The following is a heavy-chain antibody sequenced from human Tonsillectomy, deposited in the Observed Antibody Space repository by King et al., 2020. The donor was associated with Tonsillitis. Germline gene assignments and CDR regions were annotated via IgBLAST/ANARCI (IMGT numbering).Heavy chain of an antibody. D-gene: IGHD3-22*01. CDR1: GFSLSTSGVG. Sequence: TLKESGPTLVKPTQTLTLTCTFSGFSLSTSGVGVGWIRQPPGKALEWLALIHWNDDKRSSPSLKSRLTITKDTSKNQVVLTMTNMDPVDTATYYCAHRLDYDSSGYYYGFDFWGQGTLVTVSS. CDR2: IHWNDDK. V-gene: IGHV2-5*01. CDR3: AHRLDYDSSGYYYGFDF. J-gene: IGHJ4*02.